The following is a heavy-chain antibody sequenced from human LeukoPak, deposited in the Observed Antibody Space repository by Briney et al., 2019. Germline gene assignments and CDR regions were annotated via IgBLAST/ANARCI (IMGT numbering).Heavy chain of an antibody. D-gene: IGHD6-19*01. V-gene: IGHV3-9*01. J-gene: IGHJ4*02. CDR2: ISWNSGSI. Sequence: GGSLRLSCAASGFTFDDYAMHWVRQAPGKGLEWVSGISWNSGSIGYADSVKGRFTISRDNAKNSLYLQMNSLRAEDTALYYCAKASLAWGIAVAEYYFDHWGQGTLVTVSS. CDR1: GFTFDDYA. CDR3: AKASLAWGIAVAEYYFDH.